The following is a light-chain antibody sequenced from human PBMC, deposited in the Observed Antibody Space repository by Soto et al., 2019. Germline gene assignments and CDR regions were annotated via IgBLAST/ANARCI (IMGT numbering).Light chain of an antibody. CDR2: DAS. J-gene: IGKJ1*01. CDR1: QSISSR. CDR3: QQYDTYPRT. Sequence: IQMTQSPYTLSASVGDRVTNTCRASQSISSRLACDQEKPGKAPNLLIYDASSLESGVPSRFSGCGSGTEFTLTISSLQSDDFATYYCQQYDTYPRTFGQGTKVDI. V-gene: IGKV1-5*01.